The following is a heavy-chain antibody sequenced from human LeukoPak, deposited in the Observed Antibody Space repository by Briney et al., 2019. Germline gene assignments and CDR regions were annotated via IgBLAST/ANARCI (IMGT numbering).Heavy chain of an antibody. CDR1: GGSLSSYY. J-gene: IGHJ5*02. D-gene: IGHD3-22*01. V-gene: IGHV4-4*07. CDR3: ARVVGDYYYDSLSWFDP. CDR2: IYTSGST. Sequence: SETLSLTCTVSGGSLSSYYWSWIRQPAGKGLEWIGRIYTSGSTNYNPSLKSRVTMSVDTSKNQFSLNLNSVTAADTAVYYCARVVGDYYYDSLSWFDPWGQGTLVTVSS.